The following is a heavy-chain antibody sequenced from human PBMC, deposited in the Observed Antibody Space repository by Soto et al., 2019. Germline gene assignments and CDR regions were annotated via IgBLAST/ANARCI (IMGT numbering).Heavy chain of an antibody. CDR3: ARGRYCLTGRCFPNWFDS. J-gene: IGHJ5*01. CDR1: VDSICSVDYF. CDR2: IYKSATT. D-gene: IGHD2-15*01. Sequence: SETLSLTCSVSVDSICSVDYFWAWIRQPPGQALEYIGYIYKSATTYYNPSFESRVAISLDTSKSQFSLNVTSVTAADTAVYFCARGRYCLTGRCFPNWFDSWGQGTLVTVSS. V-gene: IGHV4-30-4*01.